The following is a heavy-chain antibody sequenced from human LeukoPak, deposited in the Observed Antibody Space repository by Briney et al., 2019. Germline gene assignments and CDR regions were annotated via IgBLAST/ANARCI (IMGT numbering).Heavy chain of an antibody. CDR2: INQHGSEE. Sequence: GGSLRLSCAASGFTFSRYWMSWVRQAPGKGLEWVANINQHGSEEFYVDSVKGRFTISRDNAKNSLYLHMNSLRVEDTAVYYCVGEWEQLRWGQGTLVTVSS. J-gene: IGHJ4*02. V-gene: IGHV3-7*01. D-gene: IGHD1-26*01. CDR3: VGEWEQLR. CDR1: GFTFSRYW.